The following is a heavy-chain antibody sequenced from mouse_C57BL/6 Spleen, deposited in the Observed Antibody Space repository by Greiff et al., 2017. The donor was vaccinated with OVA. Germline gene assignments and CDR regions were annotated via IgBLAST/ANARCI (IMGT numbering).Heavy chain of an antibody. CDR1: GFTFSDYY. CDR2: ISNGGGST. V-gene: IGHV5-12*01. Sequence: DVHLVESGGGLVQPGGSLKLSCAASGFTFSDYYMYWVRQTPEKRLEWVAYISNGGGSTYYPDTVKGRFTISRDNAKNTLYLQMSRLKSEDTAMYYCARGSTVVAPYYFDYWGQGTTLTVSS. D-gene: IGHD1-1*01. CDR3: ARGSTVVAPYYFDY. J-gene: IGHJ2*01.